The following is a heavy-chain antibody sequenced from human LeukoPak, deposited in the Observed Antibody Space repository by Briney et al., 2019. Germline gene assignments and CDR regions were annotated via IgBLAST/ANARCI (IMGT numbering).Heavy chain of an antibody. D-gene: IGHD6-19*01. Sequence: SETLSLTCTVSGGSISSYYLSWIRQPPGKGLEWIGYIYYSGSTNYNPSLKSRVTISVDTSKSQFSLKLSSVTAADTAVYYCARERVAGTGYDYWGQGTLVTVSS. CDR1: GGSISSYY. V-gene: IGHV4-59*01. CDR2: IYYSGST. CDR3: ARERVAGTGYDY. J-gene: IGHJ4*02.